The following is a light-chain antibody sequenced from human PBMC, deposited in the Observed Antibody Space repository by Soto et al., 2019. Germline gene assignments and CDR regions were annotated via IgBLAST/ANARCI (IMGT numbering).Light chain of an antibody. CDR2: DVS. J-gene: IGLJ3*02. Sequence: QSALTQPRSVSGSPGQSVTISCTGTNSDIGGYNYVSWYQQHPGKAPKVMIYDVSRRPSGVPDRFSGSKSGNTASLTISGLQAEDEGDYYCCSYAGTYNFWVFGGGTKLTVL. CDR1: NSDIGGYNY. V-gene: IGLV2-11*01. CDR3: CSYAGTYNFWV.